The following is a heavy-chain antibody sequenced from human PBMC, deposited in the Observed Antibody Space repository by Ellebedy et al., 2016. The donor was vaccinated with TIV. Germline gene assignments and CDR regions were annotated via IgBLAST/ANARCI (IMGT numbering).Heavy chain of an antibody. D-gene: IGHD6-19*01. CDR2: ISYSMYYSGST. CDR3: AEGRSGWYYFDY. J-gene: IGHJ4*02. CDR1: GGSMNSYY. Sequence: SETLSLTCTVSGGSMNSYYWSWIRQPPVKGLEWIGYISYSMYYSGSTNYNPSLKSRATITVDTSKNHFSLRLSSVTAADTAVYYCAEGRSGWYYFDYWGQGTLVTVSA. V-gene: IGHV4-59*12.